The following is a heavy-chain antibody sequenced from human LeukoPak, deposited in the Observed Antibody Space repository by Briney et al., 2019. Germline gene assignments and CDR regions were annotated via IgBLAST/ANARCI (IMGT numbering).Heavy chain of an antibody. CDR3: ARGPYSSGRYNWFDP. CDR1: GFTFSSYS. J-gene: IGHJ5*02. D-gene: IGHD6-19*01. V-gene: IGHV3-21*01. CDR2: ISSSSSYI. Sequence: PGGSLRLSCAASGFTFSSYSMNWVRQAPGKGLEWVSSISSSSSYIYYADSVKGRFTISRDNAKNSLYLQMNSLRAEDTAVYYCARGPYSSGRYNWFDPWGQGTLVTVSS.